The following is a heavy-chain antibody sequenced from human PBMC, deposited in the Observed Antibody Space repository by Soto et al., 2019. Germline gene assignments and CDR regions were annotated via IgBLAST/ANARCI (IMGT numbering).Heavy chain of an antibody. V-gene: IGHV4-59*08. CDR3: ARQPPGTAAFDI. CDR1: GGSISDFY. CDR2: IYYSGTT. D-gene: IGHD1-1*01. Sequence: SETLSLTSSVSGGSISDFYWSWIRQTPGKGLEWIGYIYYSGTTNYNPSLESRVTMSVDASKNQISLRLTSVTAADTAMFYCARQPPGTAAFDIWGQGTMVT. J-gene: IGHJ3*02.